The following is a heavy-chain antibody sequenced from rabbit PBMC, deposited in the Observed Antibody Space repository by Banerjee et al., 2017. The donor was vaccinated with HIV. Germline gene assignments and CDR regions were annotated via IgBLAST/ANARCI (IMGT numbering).Heavy chain of an antibody. CDR2: INTSSGNI. J-gene: IGHJ4*01. D-gene: IGHD8-1*01. CDR1: GFSFSNKYV. V-gene: IGHV1S45*01. CDR3: ARAGSGYRQFDL. Sequence: QEQLVESGGGLVQPEGSLTLTCTASGFSFSNKYVMCWVRQAPGKGLEWIACINTSSGNIVYASWAKGRFTISKTSSTTVTLQMTSLTAADTATYFCARAGSGYRQFDLWGPGTLVTVS.